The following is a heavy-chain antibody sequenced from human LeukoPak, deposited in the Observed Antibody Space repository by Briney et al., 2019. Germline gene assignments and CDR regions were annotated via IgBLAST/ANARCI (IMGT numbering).Heavy chain of an antibody. D-gene: IGHD1-7*01. CDR1: GLTFSSYA. CDR2: ISGSGGST. V-gene: IGHV3-23*01. Sequence: SGGSLRLSCTASGLTFSSYAMSWVRQAPGKGLEWVSGISGSGGSTYYADSVKGRFTISRDNSKNTLYLQMNSLRAEDTAVYYCAKDLFSAGNYYFDYWGQGTLVTVSS. J-gene: IGHJ4*02. CDR3: AKDLFSAGNYYFDY.